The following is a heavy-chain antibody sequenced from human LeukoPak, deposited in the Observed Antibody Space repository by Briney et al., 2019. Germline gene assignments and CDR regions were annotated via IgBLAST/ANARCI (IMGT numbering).Heavy chain of an antibody. Sequence: KPSETLSLTCAVYGGSFSGYYWSWIRQPPGKGLEWIGEINHSGSTNYNPSLKSRVTISVDTSKNQFSLKLSSVTAADTAVYFCASRWFSAIASAGDSDYWGQGTLVTVSS. V-gene: IGHV4-34*01. D-gene: IGHD6-13*01. CDR1: GGSFSGYY. CDR3: ASRWFSAIASAGDSDY. J-gene: IGHJ4*02. CDR2: INHSGST.